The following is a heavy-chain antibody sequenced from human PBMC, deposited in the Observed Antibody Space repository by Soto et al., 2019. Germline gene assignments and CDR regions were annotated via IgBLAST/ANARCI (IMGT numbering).Heavy chain of an antibody. CDR3: ARITRGSYYYVIDY. V-gene: IGHV2-70*01. J-gene: IGHJ4*02. D-gene: IGHD1-26*01. Sequence: SGPTLVNPTKTLTLTCTFSGFSLSTSGMCVSWIRQPPGKALEWLALIDWDDDKYYSTSLKTRLTISKDTSKNQVVLTMTNMEPVDTATYYCARITRGSYYYVIDYWGQGTLVTVSS. CDR2: IDWDDDK. CDR1: GFSLSTSGMC.